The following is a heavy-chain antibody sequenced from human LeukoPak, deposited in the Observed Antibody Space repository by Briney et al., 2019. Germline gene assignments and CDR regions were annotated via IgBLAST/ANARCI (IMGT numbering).Heavy chain of an antibody. D-gene: IGHD6-13*01. J-gene: IGHJ4*02. Sequence: GGSLRLSCAASGFTFDDYAMHWVRQAPGKGLEWVSGISWNSGSIGYADSVKGRFTISRDNAKNSLYLQMNSLRAEDMALYYCAKGGYSSSFEADYWGQGTLVTVSS. CDR2: ISWNSGSI. V-gene: IGHV3-9*03. CDR3: AKGGYSSSFEADY. CDR1: GFTFDDYA.